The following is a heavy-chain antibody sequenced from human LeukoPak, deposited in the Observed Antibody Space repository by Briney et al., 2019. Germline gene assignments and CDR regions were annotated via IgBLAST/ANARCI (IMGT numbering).Heavy chain of an antibody. CDR1: GFTFNSYA. D-gene: IGHD2-2*01. V-gene: IGHV3-30*03. J-gene: IGHJ4*02. CDR3: ARGDVVVPAAPLY. CDR2: ISYHGTNK. Sequence: GGSLRLSCAASGFTFNSYAIHWVRQAPGKGLEWVAVISYHGTNKYYADSVKGRFTISRDNPKNTLYLQMNSLRVEDTAVYYCARGDVVVPAAPLYWGQGTLVTVSS.